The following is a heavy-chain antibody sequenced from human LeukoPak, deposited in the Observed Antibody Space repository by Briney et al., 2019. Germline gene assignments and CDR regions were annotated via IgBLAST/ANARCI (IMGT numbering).Heavy chain of an antibody. CDR3: AKTTVGYSSGRYPGWPADC. V-gene: IGHV3-23*01. CDR1: GFTFNTYA. D-gene: IGHD6-19*01. CDR2: ICGSGGCT. J-gene: IGHJ4*02. Sequence: GSLRLSCEASGFTFNTYAIYWVRQAPGKGLEWVSGICGSGGCTYYADSVKGRFTISRDNSKNTVYLQMNSLTADDTAVYYCAKTTVGYSSGRYPGWPADCWGQGTLVTVSS.